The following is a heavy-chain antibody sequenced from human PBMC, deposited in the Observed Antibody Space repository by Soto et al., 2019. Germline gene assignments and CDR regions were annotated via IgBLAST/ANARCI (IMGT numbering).Heavy chain of an antibody. CDR2: LTPSGGET. CDR1: GFTFSTYA. J-gene: IGHJ3*02. CDR3: AHPRGYGVFDAYDI. V-gene: IGHV3-23*01. D-gene: IGHD4-17*01. Sequence: GGSLRLSCVASGFTFSTYAMSWVRQAPGKGLEWVSALTPSGGETYYADSVKGRFTISRDNSMNALYLQMNSLRVEDTAVYYCAHPRGYGVFDAYDIWGQGTMVTVSS.